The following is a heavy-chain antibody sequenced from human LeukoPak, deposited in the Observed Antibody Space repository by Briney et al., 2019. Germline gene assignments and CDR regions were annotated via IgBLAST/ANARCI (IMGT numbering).Heavy chain of an antibody. D-gene: IGHD2-2*01. V-gene: IGHV1-69*05. Sequence: SVKVSCKASGGTFSSYAISWVRQAPGQGLEWMGGIIPIFGTANYAQKFQGRVTITTDESTSTAYMELSSLRSEDTAVYYCARGNVVVPAATYYFDYWGQGTLVTVSS. CDR1: GGTFSSYA. J-gene: IGHJ4*02. CDR3: ARGNVVVPAATYYFDY. CDR2: IIPIFGTA.